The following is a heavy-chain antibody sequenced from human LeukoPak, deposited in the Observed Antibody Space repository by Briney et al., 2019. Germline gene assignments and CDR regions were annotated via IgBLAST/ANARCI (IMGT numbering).Heavy chain of an antibody. D-gene: IGHD5-12*01. Sequence: GRSLRLSCAASGFTFSSYAMHWVRQAPGKGLEWVAVISYDGSNKYYADSVKGRFTISRDNSKNTLYLQMNSLRAEDTAVYYCARPTQVIDIVATIIYWGQGTLVTVSS. J-gene: IGHJ4*02. CDR1: GFTFSSYA. CDR2: ISYDGSNK. V-gene: IGHV3-30-3*01. CDR3: ARPTQVIDIVATIIY.